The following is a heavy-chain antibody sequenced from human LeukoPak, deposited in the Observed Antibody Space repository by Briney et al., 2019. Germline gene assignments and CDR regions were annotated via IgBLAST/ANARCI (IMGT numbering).Heavy chain of an antibody. CDR1: GGSISGTN. Sequence: ETLSLTCTVSGGSISGTNDYWGWIRQPPGKGLEWVAHIKQDGSQEYYVDSVKGRFTISRDSAKNSLYLQMNSLRAEDTAVYYCARGVPYDSWSGPLYSDYWGQGTLVTVSS. D-gene: IGHD3-3*01. CDR2: IKQDGSQE. J-gene: IGHJ4*02. CDR3: ARGVPYDSWSGPLYSDY. V-gene: IGHV3-7*01.